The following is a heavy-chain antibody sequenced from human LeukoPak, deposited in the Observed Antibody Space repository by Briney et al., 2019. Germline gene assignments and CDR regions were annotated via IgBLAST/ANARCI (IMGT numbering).Heavy chain of an antibody. V-gene: IGHV3-30*18. CDR2: ISCDGSNK. D-gene: IGHD3-10*01. Sequence: GRSLRLSCAASGFTFNNYGMHWVRQAPGKGLEWVAVISCDGSNKYYADSVKGRFTISRDNSKNTLYLQMNSLRAEDTAVYYCAKDRFGSYYSLYWGQGTLVTVSS. J-gene: IGHJ4*02. CDR1: GFTFNNYG. CDR3: AKDRFGSYYSLY.